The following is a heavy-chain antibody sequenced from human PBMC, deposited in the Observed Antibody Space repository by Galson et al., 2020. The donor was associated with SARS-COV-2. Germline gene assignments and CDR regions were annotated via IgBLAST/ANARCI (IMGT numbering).Heavy chain of an antibody. V-gene: IGHV3-30*04. Sequence: QAGGSLRLSCAASGFPFSSFAIHWVRQAPGMGLEWMAAVSYDGSSKDYADSVKGRFTISRDNSKNTVYLQVNSLRPEDTAVYYCARDLRRDVYNYLVDYWGQGTLVTVSS. CDR3: ARDLRRDVYNYLVDY. J-gene: IGHJ4*02. CDR2: VSYDGSSK. D-gene: IGHD5-12*01. CDR1: GFPFSSFA.